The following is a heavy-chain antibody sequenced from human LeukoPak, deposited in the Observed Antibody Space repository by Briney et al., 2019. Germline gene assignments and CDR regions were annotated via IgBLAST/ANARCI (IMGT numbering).Heavy chain of an antibody. Sequence: GGSLILSCATSGFTFTTYEMNWVRLAPGKGLEWVSFISSSGSIIYYADSVKGRFTISRDNPKNSLYLHMNSLRAEDTAVYYCARGGNTGYNYNAFDIWGQGTMVTVSS. V-gene: IGHV3-48*03. D-gene: IGHD3-9*01. J-gene: IGHJ3*02. CDR1: GFTFTTYE. CDR2: ISSSGSII. CDR3: ARGGNTGYNYNAFDI.